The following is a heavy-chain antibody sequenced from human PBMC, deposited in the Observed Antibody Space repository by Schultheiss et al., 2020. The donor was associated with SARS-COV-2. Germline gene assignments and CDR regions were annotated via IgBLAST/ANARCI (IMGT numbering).Heavy chain of an antibody. D-gene: IGHD6-19*01. Sequence: SQTLSLTCAVYGGSFSGHYRSWIRQPPGKGLEWIGEINPSGSTNYNPSLKSRVTISVDTSKNQFSLKLSSVTAADTAVYYCAKDQEQWLVLASFYYYYGMDVWGQGTTVTVSS. CDR3: AKDQEQWLVLASFYYYYGMDV. CDR1: GGSFSGHY. V-gene: IGHV4-34*01. J-gene: IGHJ6*02. CDR2: INPSGST.